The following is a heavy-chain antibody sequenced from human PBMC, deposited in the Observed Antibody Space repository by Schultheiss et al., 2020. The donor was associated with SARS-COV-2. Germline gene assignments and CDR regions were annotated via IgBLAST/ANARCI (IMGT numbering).Heavy chain of an antibody. D-gene: IGHD3-22*01. Sequence: GGSLRLSCAASGFTFSRYAMSWVRQGPGKGLEWVANIKQDGSEKYYVDSVKGRFTISRDNAKNSLYLQMNSLRDEDTAVYYCARGWYDSSGYYYVVPYWYYYYGMDVWGQGTTVTVS. CDR2: IKQDGSEK. CDR3: ARGWYDSSGYYYVVPYWYYYYGMDV. V-gene: IGHV3-7*01. J-gene: IGHJ6*02. CDR1: GFTFSRYA.